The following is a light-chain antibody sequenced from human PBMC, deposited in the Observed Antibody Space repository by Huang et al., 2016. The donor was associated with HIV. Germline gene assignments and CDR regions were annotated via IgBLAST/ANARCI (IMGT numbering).Light chain of an antibody. CDR1: QTVLYSLNKKNY. Sequence: DIVMTQSPDSLAVSPGERSTINCKSSQTVLYSLNKKNYLAWFQQKPGRPPKLLIYVATTRESGVPDRFSGSGSGTYFTLTINNLHAEDVAVYFCLQYYSVPQTFGHGTKVEIK. CDR2: VAT. J-gene: IGKJ1*01. V-gene: IGKV4-1*01. CDR3: LQYYSVPQT.